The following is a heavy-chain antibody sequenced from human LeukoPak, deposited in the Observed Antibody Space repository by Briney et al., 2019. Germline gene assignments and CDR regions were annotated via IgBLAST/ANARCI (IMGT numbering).Heavy chain of an antibody. J-gene: IGHJ4*02. CDR3: AKVNRSGSYHFDY. V-gene: IGHV3-30*18. CDR2: ISYDGSNK. Sequence: GGSLRLSCAASGYTFSQYWMSWVRQAPGKGLEWVAVISYDGSNKYYADSVKGRFTISRDNSKNTLYLQMNSLRAEDTAVYYCAKVNRSGSYHFDYWGQGTLVTVSS. CDR1: GYTFSQYW. D-gene: IGHD1-26*01.